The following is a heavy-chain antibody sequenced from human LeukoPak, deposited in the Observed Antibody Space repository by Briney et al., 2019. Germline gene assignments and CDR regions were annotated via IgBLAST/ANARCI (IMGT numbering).Heavy chain of an antibody. J-gene: IGHJ4*02. Sequence: PSETLSLTCNVSGGSISSTAYYWGWIRQPPGKGLEWIGSIYYSGSTYYTPSLKSRVTISVDTSKNQFSLKLSSVTAADTAVYYCARVKRDPYSSILYWGQGTLVTVSS. V-gene: IGHV4-39*01. CDR3: ARVKRDPYSSILY. CDR2: IYYSGST. CDR1: GGSISSTAYY. D-gene: IGHD6-13*01.